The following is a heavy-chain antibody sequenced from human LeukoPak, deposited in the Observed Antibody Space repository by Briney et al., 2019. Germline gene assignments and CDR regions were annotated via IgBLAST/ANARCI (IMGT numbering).Heavy chain of an antibody. Sequence: PSETLSLTCAVYGGXFSGYYCSWIRQPPGKGLEWIGEINRSGSTNYNPSLKSRVTISVDTSKNHFSLKLSSVTAADTAVYYCARTNYYDRSGYYSLDYWGQGTLVTVPS. V-gene: IGHV4-34*01. CDR1: GGXFSGYY. D-gene: IGHD3-22*01. J-gene: IGHJ4*02. CDR3: ARTNYYDRSGYYSLDY. CDR2: INRSGST.